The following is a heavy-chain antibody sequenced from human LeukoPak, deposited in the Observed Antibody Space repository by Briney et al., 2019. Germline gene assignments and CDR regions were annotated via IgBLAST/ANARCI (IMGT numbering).Heavy chain of an antibody. J-gene: IGHJ4*02. CDR1: GGSISSSSYY. CDR3: ARRAAAGSNFDY. V-gene: IGHV4-39*01. CDR2: IFCSGST. D-gene: IGHD6-13*01. Sequence: PSETLSLTCTVSGGSISSSSYYWGWTRQPPGKGLEWIGSIFCSGSTYYNPSLKSRVTISVDTSKNQFSLKVTSVTAADTAVYSCARRAAAGSNFDYWGQGTLVTVSS.